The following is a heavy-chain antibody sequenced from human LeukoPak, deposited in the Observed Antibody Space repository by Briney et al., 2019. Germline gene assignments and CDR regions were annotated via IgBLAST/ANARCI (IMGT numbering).Heavy chain of an antibody. CDR1: VFTFSSYD. D-gene: IGHD3-3*01. CDR3: ARVGLRFLEWLFYYYYGMDV. Sequence: GRSLRLSCAGSVFTFSSYDMHWVRQATGKGLEWVSAIGTAGDTYYPGSVKGRFTISRENAKNSLYLQMNSLRAGDTAVYYCARVGLRFLEWLFYYYYGMDVWGQGTTVTVSS. V-gene: IGHV3-13*01. CDR2: IGTAGDT. J-gene: IGHJ6*02.